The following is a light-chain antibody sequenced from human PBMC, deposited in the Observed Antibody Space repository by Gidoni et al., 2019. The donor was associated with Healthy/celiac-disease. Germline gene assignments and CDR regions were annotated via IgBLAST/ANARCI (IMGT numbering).Light chain of an antibody. Sequence: EIVLTQYPATLSLSPGERATLSCRASQSVSSYLAWYQQKPGQAPRLLIYDASNRATGIPARFSGSGSGTDFTLTISSLEPEDFAVYYCQQRSNWRGLTFGGGTKVEIK. CDR1: QSVSSY. V-gene: IGKV3-11*01. CDR2: DAS. CDR3: QQRSNWRGLT. J-gene: IGKJ4*01.